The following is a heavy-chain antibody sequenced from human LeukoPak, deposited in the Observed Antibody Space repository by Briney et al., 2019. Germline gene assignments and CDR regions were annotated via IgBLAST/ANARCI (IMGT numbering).Heavy chain of an antibody. CDR1: GSCFTSYW. CDR3: ATTITPGTVADAFDI. J-gene: IGHJ3*02. D-gene: IGHD6-19*01. V-gene: IGHV5-51*01. CDR2: IYPGDSDT. Sequence: GSALEISCDGSGSCFTSYWIGGGRPLPGKGLGWMGIIYPGDSDTNDSPSFQGQITISADKSISASYLQWSIMTASATALYYWATTITPGTVADAFDIWGQGTMVPVSS.